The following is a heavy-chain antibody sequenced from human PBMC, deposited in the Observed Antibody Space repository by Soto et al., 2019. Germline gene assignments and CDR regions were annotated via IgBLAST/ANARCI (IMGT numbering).Heavy chain of an antibody. CDR3: AEGVVKSLGYDYGMDV. CDR2: MSYDGINK. Sequence: QVQLVASGGGVVQPGRSLRLSCAASGFTFGRYGLHWARQSPGPGLEGVAGMSYDGINKYYADSVKGRFTISRDSTKNTLNQKMNSLRAEDPGVFYCAEGVVKSLGYDYGMDVWGQGATVTVSS. V-gene: IGHV3-30*18. D-gene: IGHD2-21*01. CDR1: GFTFGRYG. J-gene: IGHJ6*02.